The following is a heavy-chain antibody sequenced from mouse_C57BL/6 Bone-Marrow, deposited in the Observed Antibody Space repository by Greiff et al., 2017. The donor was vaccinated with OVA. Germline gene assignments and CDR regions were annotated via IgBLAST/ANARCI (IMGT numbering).Heavy chain of an antibody. CDR3: ARYDYEFAY. CDR1: GYAFTNYL. CDR2: INPGRGGT. V-gene: IGHV1-54*01. D-gene: IGHD2-4*01. Sequence: QVQLQQSGAELVRPGTSVKVSCKASGYAFTNYLIEWVKQRPGQGLEWIGVINPGRGGTNYNEKFKGKATLTADKSSSTAYMQLSSLTSEDSAVYFCARYDYEFAYWGQGTLVTVSA. J-gene: IGHJ3*01.